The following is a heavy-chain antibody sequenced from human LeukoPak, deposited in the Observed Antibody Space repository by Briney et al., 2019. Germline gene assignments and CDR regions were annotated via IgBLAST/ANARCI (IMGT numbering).Heavy chain of an antibody. CDR2: IYYSGST. CDR3: AGNYDFWSGYYKLDY. D-gene: IGHD3-3*01. CDR1: GGSFSGYY. Sequence: SETLSLTCAVYGGSFSGYYWSWIRQPPGKGLEWIGYIYYSGSTNYNPSLKSRVTISVDTSKNQFSLKLSSVTAADTAVYYCAGNYDFWSGYYKLDYWGQGTLVTVSS. J-gene: IGHJ4*02. V-gene: IGHV4-59*08.